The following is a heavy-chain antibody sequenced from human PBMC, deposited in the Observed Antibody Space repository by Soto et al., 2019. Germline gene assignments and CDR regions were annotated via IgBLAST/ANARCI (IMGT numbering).Heavy chain of an antibody. J-gene: IGHJ4*02. D-gene: IGHD2-15*01. V-gene: IGHV3-33*01. CDR3: AREMVILSQIDY. Sequence: QVQLVESGGGVVQPGRSLRLSCAASGFTFSSYGMHWVRQAPGKGLEWVAVIWYDGSNKYYADSVKGRFTISRDNSKNTLYLQMNSLRAEDTAVYYCAREMVILSQIDYWGQGTLVTVSS. CDR1: GFTFSSYG. CDR2: IWYDGSNK.